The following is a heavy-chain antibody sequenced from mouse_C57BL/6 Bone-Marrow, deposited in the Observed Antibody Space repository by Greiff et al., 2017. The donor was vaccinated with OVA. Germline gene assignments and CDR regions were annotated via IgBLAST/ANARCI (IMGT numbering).Heavy chain of an antibody. CDR3: ARDLGYYYGSSYAFAY. CDR2: ISDGGSYT. Sequence: EVQVVESGGGLVKPGGSLKLSCAASGFTFSSYAMSWVRQTPEKRLEWVATISDGGSYTYYPDNVKGRFTISRDNAKNNLYLQMSHLKSEDTAMYYCARDLGYYYGSSYAFAYWGQGTLVTVSA. J-gene: IGHJ3*01. V-gene: IGHV5-4*01. CDR1: GFTFSSYA. D-gene: IGHD1-1*01.